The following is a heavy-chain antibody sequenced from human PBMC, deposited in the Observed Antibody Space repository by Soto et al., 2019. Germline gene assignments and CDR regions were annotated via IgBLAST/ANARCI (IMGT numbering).Heavy chain of an antibody. CDR1: GSTSSSYA. D-gene: IGHD5-12*01. Sequence: EVHLVASGGGLVQPGGSLRLSCAASGSTSSSYAMSWVRQAPGKGLEWVSAISGSGGDTYYADSVKGRFTISRDNSRNTLYLQMNSLRAEDMAVYYCAKGSASGRPYYFDYWGQGTLVTVSS. CDR2: ISGSGGDT. CDR3: AKGSASGRPYYFDY. V-gene: IGHV3-23*04. J-gene: IGHJ4*02.